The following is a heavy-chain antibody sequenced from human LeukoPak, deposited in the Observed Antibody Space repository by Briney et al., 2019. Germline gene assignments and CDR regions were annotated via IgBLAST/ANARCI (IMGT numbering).Heavy chain of an antibody. CDR3: ANVVVVAATPYWYFDL. Sequence: SETLSLTCTVSGGSISSSSYYWGWIRQPPGKGLEWIGSIYYGGSTYYNPSLKSRVTISVDTSKNQFSLKLSSVTAADTAVYYCANVVVVAATPYWYFDLWGRGTLVTVSS. J-gene: IGHJ2*01. D-gene: IGHD2-15*01. CDR2: IYYGGST. CDR1: GGSISSSSYY. V-gene: IGHV4-39*07.